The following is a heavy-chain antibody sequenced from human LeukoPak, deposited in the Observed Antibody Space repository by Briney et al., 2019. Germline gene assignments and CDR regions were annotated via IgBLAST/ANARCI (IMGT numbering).Heavy chain of an antibody. J-gene: IGHJ4*02. V-gene: IGHV1-2*02. CDR1: GYTFTGYY. D-gene: IGHD6-6*01. CDR3: ARDSSSCIAAR. Sequence: GASVKVSCKATGYTFTGYYMHWVRQAAGQGLEWMGWINPNSGGTNYAQKFQGRVTMTRDTSISTAYMELSRLRSDDTAVYYCARDSSSCIAARWGQGTLVTVSS. CDR2: INPNSGGT.